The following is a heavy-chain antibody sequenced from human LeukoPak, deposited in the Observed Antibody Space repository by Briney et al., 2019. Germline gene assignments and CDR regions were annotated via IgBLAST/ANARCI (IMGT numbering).Heavy chain of an antibody. CDR1: GFTFSDYY. J-gene: IGHJ4*02. V-gene: IGHV3-11*01. CDR2: ITSSGSGI. Sequence: GGSLRLSCAASGFTFSDYYMSWIRQAPGKGLEWVSYITSSGSGIYYADSVKGRFTMSRDNTKNSLYLQMNSLRAEDMAVYYCARNRRSLDYWGQGTLVTVSS. CDR3: ARNRRSLDY.